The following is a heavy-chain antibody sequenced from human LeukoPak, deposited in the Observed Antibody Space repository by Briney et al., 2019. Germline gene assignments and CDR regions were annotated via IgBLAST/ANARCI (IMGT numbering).Heavy chain of an antibody. Sequence: GGSLRLSCAASGCTFSSNGMSWVRQAPGKGLEWVSAISGSGGSTNYADSVKGRFTISRDNSKNTLYLQMNSLRAEDTAVYYCAKCILTGYYKGYMDVWGKGTTVTTSS. D-gene: IGHD3-9*01. CDR2: ISGSGGST. CDR3: AKCILTGYYKGYMDV. V-gene: IGHV3-23*01. J-gene: IGHJ6*03. CDR1: GCTFSSNG.